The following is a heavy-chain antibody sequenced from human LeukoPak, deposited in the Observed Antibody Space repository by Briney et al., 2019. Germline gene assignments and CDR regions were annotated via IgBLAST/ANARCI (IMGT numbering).Heavy chain of an antibody. J-gene: IGHJ5*02. CDR3: ARDLVNWFDP. V-gene: IGHV4-4*02. Sequence: SETLSLTCAVSGGSISSSNWWSWVRQPPGKGLEWIGEIYHSGSTNYNPSLKSRVTMSVDTSKNQFSLKLSSVTAADTAVYYCARDLVNWFDPWGQGTLVTVSS. CDR1: GGSISSSNW. CDR2: IYHSGST. D-gene: IGHD2-8*02.